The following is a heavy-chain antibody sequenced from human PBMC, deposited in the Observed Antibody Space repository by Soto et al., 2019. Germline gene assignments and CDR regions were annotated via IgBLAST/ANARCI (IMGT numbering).Heavy chain of an antibody. J-gene: IGHJ6*02. Sequence: ASVKVSCKASGYTFTSYYMHWVRQAPGQGLEWMGIINPSGGSTSYAQKFQGRVTISRDNAKNSVYLQMNSLRVEDTALYYCGRDEVRNGVGVWGQGTTVTVSS. CDR1: GYTFTSYY. CDR3: GRDEVRNGVGV. V-gene: IGHV1-46*01. CDR2: INPSGGST.